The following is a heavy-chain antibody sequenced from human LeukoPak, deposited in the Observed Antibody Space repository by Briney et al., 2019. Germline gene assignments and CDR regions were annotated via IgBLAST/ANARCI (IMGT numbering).Heavy chain of an antibody. V-gene: IGHV4-34*01. CDR2: INHSGST. CDR3: ARGPYFDWLSGFDP. D-gene: IGHD3-9*01. J-gene: IGHJ5*02. Sequence: SETLSLTCAVYGGSFSGYYWSWIRQPPGKGLEWIGEINHSGSTNYNPSLKSRVTISVDTSKNQFSLKLSSVTAADTAVYYCARGPYFDWLSGFDPWGQGPLVTVSS. CDR1: GGSFSGYY.